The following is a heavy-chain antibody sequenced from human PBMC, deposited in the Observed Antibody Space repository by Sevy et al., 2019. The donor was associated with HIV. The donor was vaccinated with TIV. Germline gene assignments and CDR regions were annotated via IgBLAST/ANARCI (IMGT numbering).Heavy chain of an antibody. CDR2: IKSKTDGGTT. CDR1: GFTFSNAW. Sequence: GGTLRLSCAASGFTFSNAWMSWVRQAPGKGLEWVGRIKSKTDGGTTDYAAPVKGRFTISRDDSKNTLYLQMNSLKTEDTAVYYCTTDGPGPYSSSWNYWGQGTLVTVSS. CDR3: TTDGPGPYSSSWNY. V-gene: IGHV3-15*01. D-gene: IGHD6-13*01. J-gene: IGHJ4*02.